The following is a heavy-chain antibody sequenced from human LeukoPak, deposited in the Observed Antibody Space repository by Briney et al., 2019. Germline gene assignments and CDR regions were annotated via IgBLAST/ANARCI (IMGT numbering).Heavy chain of an antibody. V-gene: IGHV3-30*02. CDR2: IRYDGSNK. Sequence: GGSLRLSCAASGFTFSSYGMHWVRQAPGKGLEWVAFIRYDGSNKYYADSVKGRFIISRDNARNSLYLQMNSLRAGDTAVYYCAKELRTAAGYDAYGLWGQGTMVTVSS. CDR1: GFTFSSYG. J-gene: IGHJ3*01. CDR3: AKELRTAAGYDAYGL. D-gene: IGHD6-25*01.